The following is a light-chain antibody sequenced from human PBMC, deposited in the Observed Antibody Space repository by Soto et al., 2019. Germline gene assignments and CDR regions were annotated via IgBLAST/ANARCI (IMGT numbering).Light chain of an antibody. CDR1: QTISSW. Sequence: DIQMTQSPSTLSGSVGDRGTITCRASQTISSWLAWYQQKPGKAPKLLIYKASTLKSVVPSRFSGSGSGTEFTLTISSLQPDDFATYYCQHYNSYSEAFGQGTKVELK. J-gene: IGKJ1*01. V-gene: IGKV1-5*03. CDR2: KAS. CDR3: QHYNSYSEA.